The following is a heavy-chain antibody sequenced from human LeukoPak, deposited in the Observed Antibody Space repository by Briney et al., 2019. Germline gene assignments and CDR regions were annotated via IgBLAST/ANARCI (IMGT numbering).Heavy chain of an antibody. CDR2: IYSTGST. J-gene: IGHJ4*02. Sequence: SETLSLTCTVSGGSISSYYRSWIRQPAGKGLEWIGRIYSTGSTNYNPSLKSRVTMSVDTSKNQFSLRLRSVTAADTAVYYCARQIVSAGTAGFDFWGQGALVSVSS. V-gene: IGHV4-4*07. CDR3: ARQIVSAGTAGFDF. CDR1: GGSISSYY. D-gene: IGHD6-13*01.